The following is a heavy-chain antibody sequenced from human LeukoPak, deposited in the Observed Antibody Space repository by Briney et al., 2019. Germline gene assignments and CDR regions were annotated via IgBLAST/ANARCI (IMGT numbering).Heavy chain of an antibody. J-gene: IGHJ5*02. Sequence: SETLSLTCTVSGGSISSSSYYWGWIRQPPGKGLEWIGSIYYSGSTYYNPSLKSRVTISVDTSKNQFSLKLSSVTAADTAVYYCARVPTLGYWFDPWGQGTLVTVSS. CDR2: IYYSGST. D-gene: IGHD3-16*01. V-gene: IGHV4-39*07. CDR3: ARVPTLGYWFDP. CDR1: GGSISSSSYY.